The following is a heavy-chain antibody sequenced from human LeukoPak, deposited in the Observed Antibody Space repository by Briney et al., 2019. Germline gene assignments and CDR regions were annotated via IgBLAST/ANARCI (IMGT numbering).Heavy chain of an antibody. CDR2: ICGSGGST. CDR3: AKDSDIVVVVAPSDDAFDI. J-gene: IGHJ3*02. Sequence: GGSLRLSCAASGFTFSSYAMSWVRQAPGKGLEWVSAICGSGGSTYYADSVKGRFTISRDNSKNTLYLQMNSLRAEDTAVYYCAKDSDIVVVVAPSDDAFDIWGQGTMVTVSS. CDR1: GFTFSSYA. D-gene: IGHD2-15*01. V-gene: IGHV3-23*01.